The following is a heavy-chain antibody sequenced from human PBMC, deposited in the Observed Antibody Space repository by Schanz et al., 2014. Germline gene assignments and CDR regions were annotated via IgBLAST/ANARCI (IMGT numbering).Heavy chain of an antibody. CDR3: ASPSGYSDYGTYFDF. Sequence: VQLLQFGGGVVQPGRSLRLSCAASGFTFSSYAMHWVRQAPGKGLEWVSSISSSGSYIHYADSVKGRFTISRDNSKNTLYLQMNSLRTEDTAVYYCASPSGYSDYGTYFDFWGQGTLVTVSS. D-gene: IGHD5-12*01. CDR2: ISSSGSYI. J-gene: IGHJ4*02. CDR1: GFTFSSYA. V-gene: IGHV3-21*01.